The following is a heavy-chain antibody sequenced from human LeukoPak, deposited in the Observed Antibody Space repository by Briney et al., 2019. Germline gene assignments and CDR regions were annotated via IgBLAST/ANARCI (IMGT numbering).Heavy chain of an antibody. Sequence: GGSLRLSCAASGFTLSSYGMHWVRQAPGKGLEWVAFIRYDGSNKYYADSVKGRFTISRDNSKNTLYLQMNSLRAEDTAVYYCAKDYIVLMVYAMGSGLDYWGQGTLVTVSS. D-gene: IGHD2-8*01. CDR3: AKDYIVLMVYAMGSGLDY. CDR2: IRYDGSNK. V-gene: IGHV3-30*02. CDR1: GFTLSSYG. J-gene: IGHJ4*02.